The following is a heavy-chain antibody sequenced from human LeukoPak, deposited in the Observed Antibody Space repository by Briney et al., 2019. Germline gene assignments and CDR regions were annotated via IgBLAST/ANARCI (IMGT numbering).Heavy chain of an antibody. Sequence: SETLSLTCTRSGGFISSSSYYWGWIRQPPGKGLEWIVDIYYSGSTYYHPALKSRVSMSIDTSKNQFSLELRSVAAADTALYYCARRRYYDSTGYLEWGQGTLVTVTS. CDR3: ARRRYYDSTGYLE. V-gene: IGHV4-39*01. CDR1: GGFISSSSYY. D-gene: IGHD3-22*01. J-gene: IGHJ1*01. CDR2: IYYSGST.